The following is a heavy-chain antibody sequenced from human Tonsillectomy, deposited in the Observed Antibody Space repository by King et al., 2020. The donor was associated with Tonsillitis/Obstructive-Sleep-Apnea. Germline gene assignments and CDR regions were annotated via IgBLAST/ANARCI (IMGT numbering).Heavy chain of an antibody. CDR2: ISYDGSNK. J-gene: IGHJ4*02. CDR3: ARDREPRFDY. Sequence: VQLVESRGGVVQPGRSLRLSCAASGFTFSSYAMHWVRQAPGKGLEWVAVISYDGSNKYYADSVKGRFTISRDNSKNTLYLQMNSLRAEDMAVYYCARDREPRFDYWGQGTLVTVSS. D-gene: IGHD1-26*01. V-gene: IGHV3-30-3*01. CDR1: GFTFSSYA.